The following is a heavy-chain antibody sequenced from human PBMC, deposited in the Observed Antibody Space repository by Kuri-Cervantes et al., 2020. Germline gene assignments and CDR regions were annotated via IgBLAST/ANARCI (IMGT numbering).Heavy chain of an antibody. CDR2: MNPNSGNT. Sequence: ASVKVSCKASAYTFTSYDINWVRQATGQGPEWMGWMNPNSGNTGYAQKFQGRVSMTRNTSISTAYMDLRSLRSDDTAVYYCARLEKQWLPGLWGQGTLVTVSS. V-gene: IGHV1-8*01. CDR1: AYTFTSYD. CDR3: ARLEKQWLPGL. J-gene: IGHJ4*02. D-gene: IGHD6-19*01.